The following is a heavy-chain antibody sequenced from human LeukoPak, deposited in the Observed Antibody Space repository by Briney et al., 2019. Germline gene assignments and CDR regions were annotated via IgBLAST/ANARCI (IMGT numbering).Heavy chain of an antibody. CDR1: GFTFSTYN. Sequence: GGSLRLSCAASGFTFSTYNMNWVRQAPGKGLEWVGFIRSKAYGGTTEYAASVKGRFTISRDDSKSIAYLQMNSLKTEDTAVYYCTRTSGSYLGGNFDYWGQGTLVTVSS. V-gene: IGHV3-49*04. CDR3: TRTSGSYLGGNFDY. J-gene: IGHJ4*02. CDR2: IRSKAYGGTT. D-gene: IGHD1-26*01.